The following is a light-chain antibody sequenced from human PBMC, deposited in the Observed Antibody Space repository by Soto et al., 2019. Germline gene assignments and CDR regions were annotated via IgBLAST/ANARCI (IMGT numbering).Light chain of an antibody. CDR2: KAS. CDR3: QQYNSYPYT. Sequence: DVQMTQSPSTLSASVGDRVTITCRASQTISSWLAWYQQKPGKAPNLLIYKASSLQSGVPSRFSGGGSGTEFTLTISSLQPDDFATYYCQQYNSYPYTFGQWTKLEIK. V-gene: IGKV1-5*03. CDR1: QTISSW. J-gene: IGKJ2*01.